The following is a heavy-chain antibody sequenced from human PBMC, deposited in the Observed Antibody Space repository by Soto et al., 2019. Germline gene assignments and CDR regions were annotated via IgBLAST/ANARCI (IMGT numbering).Heavy chain of an antibody. V-gene: IGHV4-31*03. Sequence: SETLSLTCPFSGGSISSGGYCWSWIRQHPGKGLEWIGYIYYSGSTYYNPSLKSRVTISVDTSKNQFSLKLSSVTAADTAVYYCARGDFNYYGSGSLLNYAFDTWGQGTMVTVSS. CDR2: IYYSGST. CDR3: ARGDFNYYGSGSLLNYAFDT. CDR1: GGSISSGGYC. J-gene: IGHJ3*02. D-gene: IGHD3-10*01.